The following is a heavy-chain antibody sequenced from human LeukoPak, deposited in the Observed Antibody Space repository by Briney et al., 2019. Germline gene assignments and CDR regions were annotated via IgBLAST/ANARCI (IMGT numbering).Heavy chain of an antibody. D-gene: IGHD3-3*01. V-gene: IGHV3-23*01. Sequence: GGSLRLSCAASGFTFNIYTMYWVRQAPGKGLEWVSGIRHSDGNTYYADSVKGRFTISSDKSKNILFLQMNSLRADDTAVYYCARSARLMKGVVEVTALDDWGQGTLVTVSS. CDR2: IRHSDGNT. J-gene: IGHJ4*02. CDR3: ARSARLMKGVVEVTALDD. CDR1: GFTFNIYT.